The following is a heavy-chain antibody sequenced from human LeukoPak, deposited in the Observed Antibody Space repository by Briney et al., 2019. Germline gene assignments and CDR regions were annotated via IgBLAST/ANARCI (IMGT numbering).Heavy chain of an antibody. J-gene: IGHJ4*02. V-gene: IGHV3-33*01. CDR3: AREADYGAFFDY. CDR1: GFTFSSYG. CDR2: IWYDGSNK. D-gene: IGHD4-17*01. Sequence: GGSLRLSCAASGFTFSSYGMHWVRQAPGKGLEWVAVIWYDGSNKYYADSVKGRFTISRDNSKNTLYLQMNSLRAEDTAVYYCAREADYGAFFDYWGQGTLATVSS.